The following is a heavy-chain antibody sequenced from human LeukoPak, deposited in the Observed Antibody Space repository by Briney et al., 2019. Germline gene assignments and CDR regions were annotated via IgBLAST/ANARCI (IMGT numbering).Heavy chain of an antibody. V-gene: IGHV4-34*01. J-gene: IGHJ4*02. Sequence: SETLSLTCAVYGGSFSGYYWSWIRQPPGKGLEWIGAINHSGSTNYNPSLKSRVTISVDTSKNQFSLKLSSVTAADTAVYYCAAEYYYGSGSYEQFDYWGQGTLVTVSS. D-gene: IGHD3-10*01. CDR1: GGSFSGYY. CDR3: AAEYYYGSGSYEQFDY. CDR2: INHSGST.